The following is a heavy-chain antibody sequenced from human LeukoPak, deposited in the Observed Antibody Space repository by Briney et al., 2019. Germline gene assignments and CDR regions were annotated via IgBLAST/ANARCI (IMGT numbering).Heavy chain of an antibody. D-gene: IGHD6-19*01. V-gene: IGHV3-21*01. CDR3: AKEYSSGRIDY. J-gene: IGHJ4*02. CDR1: GFTFSSYS. CDR2: ISSSSSYI. Sequence: PGGSLRLSCAASGFTFSSYSMNWVRQAPGKGLEWVSSISSSSSYIYYADSVKGRFTISRDNSKNTLHLQTNSLRAEDTGVYYCAKEYSSGRIDYWGQGTLVTVSS.